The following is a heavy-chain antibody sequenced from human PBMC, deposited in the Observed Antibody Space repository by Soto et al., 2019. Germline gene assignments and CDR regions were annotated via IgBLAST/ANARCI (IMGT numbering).Heavy chain of an antibody. CDR1: GFTFSSYA. CDR2: ISGSGVTT. V-gene: IGHV3-23*01. CDR3: AKTANGWFSAFDI. J-gene: IGHJ3*02. D-gene: IGHD6-19*01. Sequence: EVQLLESGGGLVQPGGSLRLSCAASGFTFSSYAMSWVRQAPGKGLEWVSAISGSGVTTYYADSVKGRFTSSRDNSKNTLYLQMNSLRAADTAVYYCAKTANGWFSAFDIWGQWTMVTVSS.